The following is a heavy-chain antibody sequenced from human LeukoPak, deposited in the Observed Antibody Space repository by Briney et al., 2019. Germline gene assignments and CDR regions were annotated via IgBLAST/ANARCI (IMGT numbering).Heavy chain of an antibody. CDR2: ISSSSNYI. V-gene: IGHV3-21*01. D-gene: IGHD3-10*01. CDR3: ARDGMVRGVMTAPPAYYYYYYGMDV. Sequence: PGGSLRLFCAASGFTFSGYSMNWVRQAPGKGLEWVSSISSSSNYIYYADSVKGRFTISRDNAKNTLYLQMNSLRAEDTAVYYCARDGMVRGVMTAPPAYYYYYYGMDVWGQGTTVTVSS. CDR1: GFTFSGYS. J-gene: IGHJ6*02.